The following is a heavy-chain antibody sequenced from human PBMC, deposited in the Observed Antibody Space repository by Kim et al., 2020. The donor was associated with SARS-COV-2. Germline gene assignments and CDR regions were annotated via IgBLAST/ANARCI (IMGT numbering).Heavy chain of an antibody. J-gene: IGHJ6*02. Sequence: GGSLRLSCAASGFTFSSYGMYWVRQAPGKGLEWVAVISYDGSNEYYADSVKGRFAISRDNSKYTLYLQMNGLRAEEFAVYYCAKELDYGSGSYYPFYYFYGMDVWGQGTTVTVSS. CDR3: AKELDYGSGSYYPFYYFYGMDV. CDR2: ISYDGSNE. CDR1: GFTFSSYG. D-gene: IGHD3-10*01. V-gene: IGHV3-30*18.